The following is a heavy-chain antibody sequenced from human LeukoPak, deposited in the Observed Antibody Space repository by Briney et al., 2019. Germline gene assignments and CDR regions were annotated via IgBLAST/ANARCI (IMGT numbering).Heavy chain of an antibody. CDR2: IGDSGATT. CDR1: GFTLSSYA. V-gene: IGHV3-23*01. CDR3: ARDWNYYSC. Sequence: GGSLRLSCAASGFTLSSYAMTWVRQAPGKGLEWVSDIGDSGATTYYADSVKGRFTISRDNSKNTLYLQMSSLRAEDTAVYYCARDWNYYSCWGQGTLVTVSS. D-gene: IGHD1-1*01. J-gene: IGHJ4*02.